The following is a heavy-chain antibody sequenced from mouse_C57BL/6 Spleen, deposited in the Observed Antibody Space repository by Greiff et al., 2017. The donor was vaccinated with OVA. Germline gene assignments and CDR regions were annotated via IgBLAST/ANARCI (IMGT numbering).Heavy chain of an antibody. CDR2: IYSGTGYT. V-gene: IGHV1-58*01. Sequence: EVQLQQSGAELVRPGSSVKMSCKTSGYSFTSYGINWVKQRPEQGLEWIGDIYSGTGYTEYNEKFKGKATLTSDTSSSTAYMQLSSLTSEVSARYIRESARNRSSNDYWGQGTTLTVSS. CDR1: GYSFTSYG. J-gene: IGHJ2*01. D-gene: IGHD1-1*01. CDR3: ESARNRSSNDY.